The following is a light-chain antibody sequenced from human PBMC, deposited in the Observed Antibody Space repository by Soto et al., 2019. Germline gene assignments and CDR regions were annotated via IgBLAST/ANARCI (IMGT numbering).Light chain of an antibody. V-gene: IGKV3-20*01. J-gene: IGKJ1*01. CDR2: GAS. CDR3: QQFNVWPWT. CDR1: QSVSSSY. Sequence: EIVLTQSPSTLSLSPGERATLSCRASQSVSSSYLAWYQQKPGQAPRLLIYGASSRATGIPDRFSGSGSGTEFTLTITSLQSEEFAVYYCQQFNVWPWTFGQGTKVDIK.